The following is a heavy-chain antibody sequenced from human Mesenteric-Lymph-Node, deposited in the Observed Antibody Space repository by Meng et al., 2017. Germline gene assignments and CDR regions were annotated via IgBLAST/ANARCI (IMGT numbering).Heavy chain of an antibody. CDR3: ARFFGGGLDV. CDR2: IYSDGRT. V-gene: IGHV3-66*01. J-gene: IGHJ6*02. CDR1: GFTVSNNY. Sequence: VKLVESGGGLVQPGGSLRISCAVSGFTVSNNYTSWVRQAPGKGLEWVSLIYSDGRTYYADSVKGRFIISRDNSKNTVYLQMNSLRAEDTAVYFCARFFGGGLDVWGHGTTVTVSS. D-gene: IGHD3-16*01.